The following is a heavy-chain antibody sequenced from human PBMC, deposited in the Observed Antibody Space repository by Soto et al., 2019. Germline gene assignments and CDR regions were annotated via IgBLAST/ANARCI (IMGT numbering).Heavy chain of an antibody. Sequence: QVQLVESGGGVVQPGRSLRLSCAASGFTFSGYGMHWVRQAPGKGLEWVAVISYDGSNKYYADSVKGRFTISRDNSKSTLYLQMNSLRAEDTAVYYCAKERKYSFDAFDIWGQGTMVTVSS. CDR1: GFTFSGYG. J-gene: IGHJ3*02. CDR3: AKERKYSFDAFDI. D-gene: IGHD5-18*01. CDR2: ISYDGSNK. V-gene: IGHV3-30*18.